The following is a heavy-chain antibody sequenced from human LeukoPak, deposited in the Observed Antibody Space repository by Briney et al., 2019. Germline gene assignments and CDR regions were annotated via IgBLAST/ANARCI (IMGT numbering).Heavy chain of an antibody. Sequence: ASVKVSCKASGGTFSSYAISWVRQVPGQGLEWMGRIIPILGIANYAQKFQGRVTITADKSTSTAYMELSSLRSEDTAVYYCARPTRGDFWSGSNSPVYYYYYGMDVWGQGTTVTVSS. CDR1: GGTFSSYA. V-gene: IGHV1-69*04. D-gene: IGHD3-3*01. CDR3: ARPTRGDFWSGSNSPVYYYYYGMDV. J-gene: IGHJ6*02. CDR2: IIPILGIA.